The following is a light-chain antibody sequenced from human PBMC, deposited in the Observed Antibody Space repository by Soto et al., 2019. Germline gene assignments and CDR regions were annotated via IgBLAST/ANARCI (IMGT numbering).Light chain of an antibody. CDR2: SAC. CDR1: QGISNY. CDR3: QHRHSYPLT. J-gene: IGKJ4*01. Sequence: DSQLTQSPSFLSASVGDRVTITCRASQGISNYLAWYQQKAGKAPKLLIHSACTLQNGGPSRFSGSGSGTEFTLTISSLQPEDLATYYCQHRHSYPLTFGGGTKVDIK. V-gene: IGKV1-9*01.